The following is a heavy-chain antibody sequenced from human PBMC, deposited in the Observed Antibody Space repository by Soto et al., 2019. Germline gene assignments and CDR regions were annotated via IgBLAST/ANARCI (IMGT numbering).Heavy chain of an antibody. D-gene: IGHD7-27*01. CDR3: ARVGTSYARRGLDV. V-gene: IGHV4-31*03. Sequence: NPSDTLSLTCNVSGGAIDSGGYYWCWIRQHPGKGLEWIGYIYYSGSTYYNPSLKSRVSISIDTSKNQFSLELISVTAADTAVYYCARVGTSYARRGLDVWGQGTTVTVSS. J-gene: IGHJ6*02. CDR1: GGAIDSGGYY. CDR2: IYYSGST.